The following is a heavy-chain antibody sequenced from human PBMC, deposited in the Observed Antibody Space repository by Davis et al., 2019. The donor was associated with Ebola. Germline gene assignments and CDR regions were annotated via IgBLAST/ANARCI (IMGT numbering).Heavy chain of an antibody. Sequence: GESLKISCRGSGYSFSNFWIAWVRQMPGKGLEWMGIIYPGDSDTKYSPSFQGQVTISADKSISTAYLQWTNLKDSDSAIYYCARLGPDTLDYWGQGTLVTVSS. CDR3: ARLGPDTLDY. V-gene: IGHV5-51*01. CDR2: IYPGDSDT. J-gene: IGHJ4*02. CDR1: GYSFSNFW.